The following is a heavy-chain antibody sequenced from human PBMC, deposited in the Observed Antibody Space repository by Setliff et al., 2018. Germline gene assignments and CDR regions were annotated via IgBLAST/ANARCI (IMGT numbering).Heavy chain of an antibody. CDR2: IYTGGST. J-gene: IGHJ5*02. CDR3: ARGRGLEWLPESWFDP. Sequence: SETLSHTCSVSGDSINSGTYYWSWFRQSAGKGLEWIRRIYTGGSTNYNPSLKSRVTISLDTSKNHFSLTLTSATAADTAVYYCARGRGLEWLPESWFDPWGQGTLVTVSS. CDR1: GDSINSGTYY. D-gene: IGHD3-3*01. V-gene: IGHV4-61*02.